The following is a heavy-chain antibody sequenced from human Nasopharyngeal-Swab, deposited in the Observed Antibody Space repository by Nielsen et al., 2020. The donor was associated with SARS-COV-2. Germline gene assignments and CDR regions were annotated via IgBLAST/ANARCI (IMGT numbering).Heavy chain of an antibody. D-gene: IGHD5-24*01. Sequence: SDTLSLTCTVSGGSTSSSSYYWGWIRQPPGKGLEWIGSIYYIGSTYYNPSLKSRVTISVDTSKNQFSLKLSSVTAADTAVYYCARRQGGWLQAVHYFDYWGQGTLVTVSS. CDR2: IYYIGST. V-gene: IGHV4-39*01. J-gene: IGHJ4*02. CDR1: GGSTSSSSYY. CDR3: ARRQGGWLQAVHYFDY.